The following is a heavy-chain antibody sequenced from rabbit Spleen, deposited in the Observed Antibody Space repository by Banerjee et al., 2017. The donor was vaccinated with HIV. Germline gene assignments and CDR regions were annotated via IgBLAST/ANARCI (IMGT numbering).Heavy chain of an antibody. D-gene: IGHD1-1*01. CDR3: ARDTSSSFSSYGVDL. Sequence: QEQLVESGGGLVKPEGSLTLTCTASGFSFDSDYVMCWVRQAPGKGLEWIACIDAGSSGFTYFATWAKGRFAISKTSSTTVTLQMTRLTAADTATYFCARDTSSSFSSYGVDLWGPGPSSPS. CDR2: IDAGSSGFT. V-gene: IGHV1S45*01. CDR1: GFSFDSDYV. J-gene: IGHJ6*01.